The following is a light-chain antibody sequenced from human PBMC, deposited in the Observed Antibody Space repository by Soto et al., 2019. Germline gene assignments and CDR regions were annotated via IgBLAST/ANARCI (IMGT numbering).Light chain of an antibody. CDR2: EAS. CDR1: QSISSW. V-gene: IGKV1-5*01. J-gene: IGKJ4*01. Sequence: DIQMTQSPSTLSASVGDRVTITCRANQSISSWLAWYQQKPGKAPNLLIYEASSLQSGVPSRFSGSGSGAEFTLTISSLPPDDFATYYCQQYNSSPLTFGGGTKVEIK. CDR3: QQYNSSPLT.